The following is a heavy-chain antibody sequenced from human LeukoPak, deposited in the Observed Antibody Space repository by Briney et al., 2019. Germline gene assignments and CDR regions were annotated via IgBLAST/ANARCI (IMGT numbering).Heavy chain of an antibody. Sequence: ASVKVSCKASGGTFSSYAISWVRQAPGQGLEWMGGIIPFFGTPSYAQNFQGRVTVTADESTSTAFMELSSLRYDDTAVYYCATCNKYYYYYYMDVWGKGTTVTVSS. CDR3: ATCNKYYYYYYMDV. V-gene: IGHV1-69*01. J-gene: IGHJ6*03. CDR1: GGTFSSYA. CDR2: IIPFFGTP. D-gene: IGHD1/OR15-1a*01.